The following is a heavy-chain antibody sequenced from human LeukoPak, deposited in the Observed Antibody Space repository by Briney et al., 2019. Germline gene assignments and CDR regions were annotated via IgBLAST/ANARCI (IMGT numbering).Heavy chain of an antibody. D-gene: IGHD2-8*01. CDR3: AKDRLYREYYFDY. CDR1: GFTFSSYG. Sequence: GGSLRLSCAASGFTFSSYGMHWVRQAPGKGLEWVAVIPYDGSNKYYAGSVKGRFTISRDNSKNTLYLQMNSLRAEDTAVYYCAKDRLYREYYFDYWGQGTLVTVSS. CDR2: IPYDGSNK. J-gene: IGHJ4*02. V-gene: IGHV3-30*18.